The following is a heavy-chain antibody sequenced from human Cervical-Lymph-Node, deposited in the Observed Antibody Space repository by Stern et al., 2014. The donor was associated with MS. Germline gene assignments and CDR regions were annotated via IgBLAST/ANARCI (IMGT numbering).Heavy chain of an antibody. CDR1: GYTFTNYG. CDR2: ISTYNGRT. CDR3: ARRSGSYSFDY. V-gene: IGHV1-18*01. D-gene: IGHD1-26*01. Sequence: VHLVESGAEVKKPGASVKGSCKPTGYTFTNYGISWVRQAPGQGLEWMGWISTYNGRTNYAQKLQGRLTMTRDTSTSTAYMDLRSLTSDDTAVYYCARRSGSYSFDYWGQGTLVTVSS. J-gene: IGHJ4*02.